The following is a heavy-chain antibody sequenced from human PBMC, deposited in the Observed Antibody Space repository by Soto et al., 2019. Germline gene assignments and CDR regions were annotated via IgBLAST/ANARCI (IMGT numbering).Heavy chain of an antibody. CDR1: GFTFSSYG. V-gene: IGHV3-30*18. Sequence: GGSLRLSCAASGFTFSSYGMHWVRQAPGKGLEWVAVISYDGSNKYYADSVKGRFTISRDNSKNTLYLQMNSLRAEDTAVYYCAKDLDSNLLGYWGQGTLVNVSS. CDR3: AKDLDSNLLGY. D-gene: IGHD2-2*03. CDR2: ISYDGSNK. J-gene: IGHJ4*02.